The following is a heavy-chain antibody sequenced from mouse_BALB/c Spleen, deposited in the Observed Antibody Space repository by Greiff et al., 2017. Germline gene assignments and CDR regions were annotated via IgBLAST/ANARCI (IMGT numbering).Heavy chain of an antibody. CDR1: GYAFSSSW. J-gene: IGHJ4*01. CDR2: IYPGDGDT. Sequence: VQRVESGPELVKPGASVKISCKASGYAFSSSWMNWVKQRPGQGLEWIGRIYPGDGDTNYNGKFKGKATLTADKSSSTAYMQLSSLTSVDSAVYFCARTITTPYYYAMDYWGQGTSVTVSS. D-gene: IGHD2-4*01. V-gene: IGHV1-82*01. CDR3: ARTITTPYYYAMDY.